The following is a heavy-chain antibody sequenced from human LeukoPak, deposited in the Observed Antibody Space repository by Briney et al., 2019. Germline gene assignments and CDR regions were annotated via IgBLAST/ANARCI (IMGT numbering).Heavy chain of an antibody. V-gene: IGHV3-74*01. CDR2: INSDGSST. Sequence: PGGSLRLSCAASGFTFSSYWMHWVRQAPGKGLVWVSRINSDGSSTSYADSVKGRFTISRDNAKNTLYLQMNSLRAEDTAVYYCANSGSYWGAFDIWGQGTMVTVSS. CDR3: ANSGSYWGAFDI. J-gene: IGHJ3*02. CDR1: GFTFSSYW. D-gene: IGHD1-26*01.